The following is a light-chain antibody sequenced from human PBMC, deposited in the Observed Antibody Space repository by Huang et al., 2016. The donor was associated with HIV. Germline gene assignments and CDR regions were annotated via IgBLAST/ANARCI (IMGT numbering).Light chain of an antibody. CDR3: QQYHTFPWT. CDR2: STS. V-gene: IGKV1-8*01. CDR1: QDVSDY. J-gene: IGKJ1*01. Sequence: AIQITQSPSSLSASTGDRVTVSCRASQDVSDYLAWYQQKPGGGTRLLIYSTSTLQRCVPSRFSGNGSATDFSLTITCLQSDDFATYYCQQYHTFPWTFGQGTKVEI.